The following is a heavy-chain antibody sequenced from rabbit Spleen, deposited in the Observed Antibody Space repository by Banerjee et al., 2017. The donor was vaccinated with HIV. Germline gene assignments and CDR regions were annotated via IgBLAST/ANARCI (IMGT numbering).Heavy chain of an antibody. CDR3: SRDAAGREGFNL. D-gene: IGHD4-2*01. Sequence: QLEEAGGGLVQPGGFLQLSCKASGFYFSSYYMSWVRQAPGKGLEWIGCIDPGFGGAYYASRVRCRFSISRANTQTTVTLQMTSLTAADTASYFDSRDAAGREGFNLWGQGTLVTVS. CDR2: IDPGFGGA. CDR1: GFYFSSYY. J-gene: IGHJ4*01. V-gene: IGHV1S7*01.